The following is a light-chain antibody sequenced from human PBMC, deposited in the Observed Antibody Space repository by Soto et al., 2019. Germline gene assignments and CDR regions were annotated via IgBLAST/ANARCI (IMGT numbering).Light chain of an antibody. V-gene: IGKV1-12*01. CDR1: QDISSW. CDR2: AAS. J-gene: IGKJ1*01. Sequence: RKQSPSSVSASVGDRVSISRRASQDISSWLAWYQQKPGKAPKLLIYAASSLQSGVPSRFSGSGSGTEFTLTISSLQPEDFATYYCQQANSFPDTFGQGTKVDIK. CDR3: QQANSFPDT.